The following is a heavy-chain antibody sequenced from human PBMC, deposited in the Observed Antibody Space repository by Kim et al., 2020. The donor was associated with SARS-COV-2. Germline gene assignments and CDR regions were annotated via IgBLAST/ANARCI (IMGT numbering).Heavy chain of an antibody. D-gene: IGHD3-10*01. J-gene: IGHJ6*02. Sequence: SETLSLTCAVYGGSFNDYYWSWIRQPPGKGLEWIGEINHSGSTNYNPSLKSRVIISVDMSKNQFSLKLGSVTAADTAVYYCAGGQDVDSGRYGGMDVWGQGTTVTVSS. CDR2: INHSGST. CDR3: AGGQDVDSGRYGGMDV. V-gene: IGHV4-34*01. CDR1: GGSFNDYY.